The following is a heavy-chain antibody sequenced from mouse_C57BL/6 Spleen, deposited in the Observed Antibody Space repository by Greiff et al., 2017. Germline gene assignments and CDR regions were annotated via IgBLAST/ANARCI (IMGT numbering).Heavy chain of an antibody. CDR3: ARWCNYYFDY. CDR2: IYPSDSET. D-gene: IGHD2-1*01. CDR1: GYTFTSYW. Sequence: QVQLQQPGAELVRPGSSVKLSCKASGYTFTSYWMDWVKQRPGQGLEWIGNIYPSDSETHYNQNFKDKATLTVAKSSSTAYMQLSSLTSEVSAVYYCARWCNYYFDYWGQGTTLTVSS. J-gene: IGHJ2*01. V-gene: IGHV1-61*01.